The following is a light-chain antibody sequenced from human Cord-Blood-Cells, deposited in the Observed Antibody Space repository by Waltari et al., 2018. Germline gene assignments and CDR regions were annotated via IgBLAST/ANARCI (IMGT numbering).Light chain of an antibody. CDR2: GAS. Sequence: ELVLTQSPGTLSLSPGERATLSCRPSQSVSSSYLAWYQQNPGQAPSLLIYGASSRATGIPDRFSGSGSGTDFTLTISRLEPEDFAVYYCQQYGSSPRTFGQGTKVEIK. CDR3: QQYGSSPRT. V-gene: IGKV3-20*01. CDR1: QSVSSSY. J-gene: IGKJ1*01.